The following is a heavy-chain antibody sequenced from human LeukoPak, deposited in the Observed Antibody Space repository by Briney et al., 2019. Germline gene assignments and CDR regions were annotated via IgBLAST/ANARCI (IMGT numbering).Heavy chain of an antibody. CDR3: ARGVAGTSYYFDY. D-gene: IGHD6-19*01. CDR1: GGSFSGYY. V-gene: IGHV4-34*01. J-gene: IGHJ4*02. Sequence: SETLSLTCAVYGGSFSGYYWSWIRQPPGKGLEWIGEINHSGSTNYNPSLKGRVTISVDTSKNQFSLKLSSVTAADTAVYYCARGVAGTSYYFDYWGQGTLVTVSS. CDR2: INHSGST.